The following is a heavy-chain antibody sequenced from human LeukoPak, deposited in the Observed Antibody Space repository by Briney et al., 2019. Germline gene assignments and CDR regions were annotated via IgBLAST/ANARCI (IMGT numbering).Heavy chain of an antibody. CDR2: ISAYNGNT. D-gene: IGHD3-16*02. CDR1: GYTFSSFG. CDR3: ARDPFYDTVGGSYRPLDY. V-gene: IGHV1-18*01. Sequence: ASVKVSCKTSGYTFSSFGITWVRQAPGQGLEWMGWISAYNGNTNYVEKLRGRVTMTTGRSTATAYMELRSLTSDDTAMYYCARDPFYDTVGGSYRPLDYWGQGTPITVSS. J-gene: IGHJ4*02.